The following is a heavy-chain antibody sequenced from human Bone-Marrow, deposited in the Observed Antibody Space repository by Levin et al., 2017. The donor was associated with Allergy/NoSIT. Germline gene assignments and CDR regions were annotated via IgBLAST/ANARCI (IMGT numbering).Heavy chain of an antibody. V-gene: IGHV4-31*03. Sequence: PSETLSLTCTVSGGSISGGDYYWSWIRQHPGEGLEWIGYIYDSGGTYYNPSLRSRITISVDTSENQLSLKLSSVTAADTAVYYCARGHGIWSGYSFDNWGQGILVTVAS. D-gene: IGHD3-3*01. CDR2: IYDSGGT. CDR3: ARGHGIWSGYSFDN. J-gene: IGHJ4*02. CDR1: GGSISGGDYY.